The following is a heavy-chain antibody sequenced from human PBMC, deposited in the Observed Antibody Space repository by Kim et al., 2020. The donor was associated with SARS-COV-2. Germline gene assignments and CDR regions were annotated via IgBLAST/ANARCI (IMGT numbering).Heavy chain of an antibody. J-gene: IGHJ3*02. CDR3: ARDPGGASDAFDI. V-gene: IGHV4-30-2*04. Sequence: PPPKGRVTHSVDTSKTPFSLKLSSVTAADTAVYYCARDPGGASDAFDIWGQGTMVTVSS.